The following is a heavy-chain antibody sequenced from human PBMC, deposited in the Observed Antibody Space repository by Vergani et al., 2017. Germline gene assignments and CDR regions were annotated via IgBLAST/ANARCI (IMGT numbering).Heavy chain of an antibody. Sequence: QVQLQESGPGLVKPSQTLSLTCTVSGGSISSGSYYWSWIRQPAGKGLEWIGRIYTSGSTNYNPSLKSRVTISVDTSKNQFSLKLSSVTAADTAVYYCASAGDSNSYYYVWGSYRLEYFQHWGQGTLVTVSS. CDR3: ASAGDSNSYYYVWGSYRLEYFQH. J-gene: IGHJ1*01. CDR1: GGSISSGSYY. D-gene: IGHD3-16*02. V-gene: IGHV4-61*02. CDR2: IYTSGST.